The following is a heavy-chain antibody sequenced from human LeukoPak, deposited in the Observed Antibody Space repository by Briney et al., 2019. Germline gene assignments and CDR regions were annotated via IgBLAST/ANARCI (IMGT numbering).Heavy chain of an antibody. CDR1: GFTFSSYD. D-gene: IGHD1-26*01. V-gene: IGHV3-13*01. Sequence: GGSLRLSCAASGFTFSSYDMHWVRQATGKGLEWVSAIGTAGDTYYPGSVKGRFTISRDNSKNTLYLQMNSLRAEDTAVYYCAKRMVGATSYYYYMDVWGKGTTVTVSS. CDR3: AKRMVGATSYYYYMDV. CDR2: IGTAGDT. J-gene: IGHJ6*03.